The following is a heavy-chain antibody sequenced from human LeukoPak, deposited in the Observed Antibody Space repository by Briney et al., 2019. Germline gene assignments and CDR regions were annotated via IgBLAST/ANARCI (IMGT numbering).Heavy chain of an antibody. J-gene: IGHJ4*02. V-gene: IGHV3-21*01. Sequence: MPGGSLRLSCAASGFTFSSYRMTWVRQAPGKGLEWVSSISSSSSYIYYADSVKGRFTISRDNAKNSLYLQMNSLRAEDTAVYYCARSDVLLWFGEFYYFDYWGQGTLVTVSS. CDR2: ISSSSSYI. D-gene: IGHD3-10*01. CDR1: GFTFSSYR. CDR3: ARSDVLLWFGEFYYFDY.